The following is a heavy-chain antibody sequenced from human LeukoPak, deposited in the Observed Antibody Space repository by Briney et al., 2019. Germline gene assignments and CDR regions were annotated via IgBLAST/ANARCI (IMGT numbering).Heavy chain of an antibody. CDR1: GFTFSSYG. CDR3: AKVGGCSSTSCYHDASDI. CDR2: ISYDGSNK. D-gene: IGHD2-2*01. Sequence: GGSLRLSCAASGFTFSSYGMHWVRQAPGKGLEWVAVISYDGSNKYYADSVKGRFTISRDNSKNTLYLQMNSLRAEDTAVYYCAKVGGCSSTSCYHDASDIWGQGTMVTVSS. V-gene: IGHV3-30*18. J-gene: IGHJ3*02.